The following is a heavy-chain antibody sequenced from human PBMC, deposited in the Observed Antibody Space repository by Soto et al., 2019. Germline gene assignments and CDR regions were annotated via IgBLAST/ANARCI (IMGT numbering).Heavy chain of an antibody. CDR3: AKNLPRPGRFHY. J-gene: IGHJ4*02. CDR2: IYYSGKT. D-gene: IGHD2-2*01. Sequence: PSETLSLTCSVSGASITRTTYYWAWIRQPPGKGLEWVRSIYYSGKTPYNPPLKSRVNISVDRSKIQRSLHMTCVTSAHTAVYSCAKNLPRPGRFHYWGQGTLVTVSS. CDR1: GASITRTTYY. V-gene: IGHV4-39*01.